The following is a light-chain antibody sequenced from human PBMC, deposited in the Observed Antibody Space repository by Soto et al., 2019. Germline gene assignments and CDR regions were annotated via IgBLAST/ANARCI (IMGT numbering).Light chain of an antibody. CDR1: ISDVGGYNS. V-gene: IGLV2-14*01. CDR2: DVT. J-gene: IGLJ3*02. CDR3: SSYTSSSTLV. Sequence: QSALTQPASVSGSPGQSITISCTGTISDVGGYNSVSWYQQHPGKAPKLMIYDVTYRPSGVSNRFSGSKSGDTASLTISGLQAEDEADYYCSSYTSSSTLVFGGGTKVTVL.